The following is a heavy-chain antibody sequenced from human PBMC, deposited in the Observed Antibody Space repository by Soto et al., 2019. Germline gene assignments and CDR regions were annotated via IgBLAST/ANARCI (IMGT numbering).Heavy chain of an antibody. J-gene: IGHJ3*02. CDR3: ARDSDIVVVVAATFGGAFDI. CDR1: GGTFSSYT. V-gene: IGHV1-69*04. CDR2: IIPILGIA. Sequence: GASVKVSCTASGGTFSSYTISWVRQAPGQGLEWMGRIIPILGIANYAQKFQGRVTITRDTSASTAYMELSSLRSEDTAVYYCARDSDIVVVVAATFGGAFDIWGQGTMVTVSS. D-gene: IGHD2-15*01.